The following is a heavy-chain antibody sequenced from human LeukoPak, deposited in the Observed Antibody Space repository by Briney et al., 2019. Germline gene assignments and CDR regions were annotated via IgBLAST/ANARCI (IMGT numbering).Heavy chain of an antibody. CDR1: GYTFTGYY. D-gene: IGHD6-6*01. CDR3: ASDSREYSSSSSFDY. CDR2: INPNSGGT. V-gene: IGHV1-2*02. Sequence: GASVKVSCKAPGYTFTGYYMHWVRQAPGQGLEWMGWINPNSGGTNYAQKFQGRVTMTRDTSISTAYMELSRLRSDDTAVYYCASDSREYSSSSSFDYWGQGTLVTVSS. J-gene: IGHJ4*02.